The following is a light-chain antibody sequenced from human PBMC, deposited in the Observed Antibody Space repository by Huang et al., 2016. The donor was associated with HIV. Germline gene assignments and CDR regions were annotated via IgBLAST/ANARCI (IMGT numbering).Light chain of an antibody. CDR2: GAS. Sequence: EIVLTQSPGTLSLSPGERATLSCRASQSVSSNYLAWYLQKPGQAPTLLIYGASSRATDIPDRFGGSGSGTDFTLTISRLEPEDFAVYYCHQYGSPPFTFGPGTKVDIK. CDR3: HQYGSPPFT. V-gene: IGKV3-20*01. CDR1: QSVSSNY. J-gene: IGKJ3*01.